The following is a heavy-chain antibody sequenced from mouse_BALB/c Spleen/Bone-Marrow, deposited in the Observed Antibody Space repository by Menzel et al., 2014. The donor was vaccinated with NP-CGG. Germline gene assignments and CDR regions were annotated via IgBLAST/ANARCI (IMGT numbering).Heavy chain of an antibody. Sequence: EVQLQQSGAELVKPGASVKLSCTASGFNIKDTYMHWVKQRPEQGLEWIGRIDPANGNTKYDPKFQGKATITADTSSNTAYLHLNSLTSEDTAFYYCARYRYYGSSYAMDYWGQGTSVTVSS. CDR3: ARYRYYGSSYAMDY. CDR1: GFNIKDTY. V-gene: IGHV14-3*02. D-gene: IGHD1-1*01. CDR2: IDPANGNT. J-gene: IGHJ4*01.